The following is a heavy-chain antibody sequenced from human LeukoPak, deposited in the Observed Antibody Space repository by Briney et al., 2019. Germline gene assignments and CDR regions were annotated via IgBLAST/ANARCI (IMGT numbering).Heavy chain of an antibody. D-gene: IGHD2-15*01. J-gene: IGHJ4*02. CDR1: GFTFSSYS. V-gene: IGHV3-48*01. CDR3: ARAQGRYCSGGSCQLFDY. Sequence: GGSLRLSCAASGFTFSSYSMNWVRQAPGKGLEWVSYISSSSSTIYYADSVKGRFTISRDNAKNSLYLQMNSLRAEDTAVYYSARAQGRYCSGGSCQLFDYWGQGTLVTVSS. CDR2: ISSSSSTI.